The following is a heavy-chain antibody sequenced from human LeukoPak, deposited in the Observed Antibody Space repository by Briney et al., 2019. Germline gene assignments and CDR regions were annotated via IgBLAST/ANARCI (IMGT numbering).Heavy chain of an antibody. CDR3: ARILWSSPDY. CDR2: VNLDGGET. CDR1: GFTFSSYW. V-gene: IGHV3-7*01. J-gene: IGHJ4*02. D-gene: IGHD3-10*01. Sequence: RGSLRLSCAASGFTFSSYWMSWVRQAPGKGLEWVAYVNLDGGETSYVGSVRGRFTISRENDNNSLYLQMNSLRVEDMAVYYCARILWSSPDYWGQGTLDTDPS.